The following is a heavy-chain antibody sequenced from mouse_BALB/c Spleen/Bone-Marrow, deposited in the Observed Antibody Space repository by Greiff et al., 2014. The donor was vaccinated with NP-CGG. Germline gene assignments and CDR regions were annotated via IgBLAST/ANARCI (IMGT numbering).Heavy chain of an antibody. Sequence: VQLQQSGPSLVKPSQTLSLTCSVTGDSITNAYWNWIRKFPGNKIDYMGYISYSGNTYYNPSLKSRISITRDTSKNQFYLQLNSVTTEDTATYFCARGTGYYFDYWGQGTTLTVS. V-gene: IGHV3-8*02. D-gene: IGHD3-3*01. CDR2: ISYSGNT. CDR1: GDSITNAY. CDR3: ARGTGYYFDY. J-gene: IGHJ2*01.